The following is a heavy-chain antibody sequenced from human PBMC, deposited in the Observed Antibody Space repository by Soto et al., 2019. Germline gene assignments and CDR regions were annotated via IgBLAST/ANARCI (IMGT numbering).Heavy chain of an antibody. CDR2: ISAYNGNK. CDR1: GYTFTSYG. CDR3: ARDYYYDSSGYYAGFAY. J-gene: IGHJ4*02. V-gene: IGHV1-18*01. Sequence: ASVKVSCKASGYTFTSYGISWVRQAPGQGLEWMGWISAYNGNKNYAQKLQGRVTMTTDTSTSTAYMELRSLRAEDTAVYYCARDYYYDSSGYYAGFAYWGQGTLVTVSS. D-gene: IGHD3-22*01.